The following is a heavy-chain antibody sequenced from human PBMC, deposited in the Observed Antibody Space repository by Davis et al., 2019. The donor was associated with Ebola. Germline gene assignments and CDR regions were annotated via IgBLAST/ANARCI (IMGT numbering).Heavy chain of an antibody. Sequence: GESLKISCAASGFTFSGSAMHLVRQASGKGLEWVGRIKSKANSYATAYAAAGKGRFTITRDDSKNMAYLQMNSLKTEDTAVYYCTQTERGVDYWGQGTLVTVSS. J-gene: IGHJ4*02. V-gene: IGHV3-73*01. D-gene: IGHD1-1*01. CDR2: IKSKANSYAT. CDR1: GFTFSGSA. CDR3: TQTERGVDY.